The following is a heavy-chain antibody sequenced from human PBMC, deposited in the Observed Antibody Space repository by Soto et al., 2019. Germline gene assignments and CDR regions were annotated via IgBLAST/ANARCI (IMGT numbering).Heavy chain of an antibody. CDR2: ISYDGSNK. D-gene: IGHD3-3*01. CDR1: GFTFSSYA. CDR3: ARDPTRYYDFWSGYYTFDY. J-gene: IGHJ4*02. Sequence: PGGSLRLSCAASGFTFSSYAMHWVRQAPGKGLEWVAVISYDGSNKYYADSVKGRFTISRDNSKNTLYLQMNSLRAEDTAVYYCARDPTRYYDFWSGYYTFDYWGQGTLVTVSS. V-gene: IGHV3-30-3*01.